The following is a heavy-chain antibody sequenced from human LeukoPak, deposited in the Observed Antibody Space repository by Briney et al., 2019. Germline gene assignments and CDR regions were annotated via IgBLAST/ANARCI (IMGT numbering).Heavy chain of an antibody. Sequence: GGSLRLSCAASGFTFNAYEMNWVRQAPGKGLEWISYISSSGSTMYYADSVKGRFTVSRDNAKNSLYLQMNSLRAEDTAVYYCARGLTMGTTGGQGTLVTVSS. CDR2: ISSSGSTM. D-gene: IGHD4-17*01. V-gene: IGHV3-48*03. CDR1: GFTFNAYE. J-gene: IGHJ4*02. CDR3: ARGLTMGTT.